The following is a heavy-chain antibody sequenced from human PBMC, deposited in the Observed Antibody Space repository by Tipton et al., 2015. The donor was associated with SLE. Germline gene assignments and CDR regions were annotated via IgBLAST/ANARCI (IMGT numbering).Heavy chain of an antibody. CDR1: GGSISSSSYY. V-gene: IGHV4-39*07. CDR2: IYYTGNT. J-gene: IGHJ3*02. D-gene: IGHD5-24*01. Sequence: TLSLTCTVSGGSISSSSYYWGWIRQPPGKGLEWIGNIYYTGNTFYNPSLKSRVTISLDTSKNQFSLKLSSVTAADTAVYYCAREGLRSYEIWGQGTMVTVSS. CDR3: AREGLRSYEI.